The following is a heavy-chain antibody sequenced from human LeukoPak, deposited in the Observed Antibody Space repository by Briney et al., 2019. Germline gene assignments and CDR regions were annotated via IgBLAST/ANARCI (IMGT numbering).Heavy chain of an antibody. J-gene: IGHJ4*02. Sequence: GGSLRLSCAASGFTVSSNYMSWVRQAPGKGLEWVSVIYSGGSTYYADSVKGRFTISRDNSKNTLYLQMTSLRAEDTAVYYCARDHCSSTSCPLFDYWGQGTLVTVSS. V-gene: IGHV3-66*02. D-gene: IGHD2-2*01. CDR2: IYSGGST. CDR1: GFTVSSNY. CDR3: ARDHCSSTSCPLFDY.